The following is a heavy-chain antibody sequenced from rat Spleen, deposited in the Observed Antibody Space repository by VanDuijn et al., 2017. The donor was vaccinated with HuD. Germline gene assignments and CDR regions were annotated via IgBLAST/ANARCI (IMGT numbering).Heavy chain of an antibody. Sequence: EVQLVESGGGLVQPGRSLKLSCAASGFPFSDHYMAWVRQAPTKGLEWVASISYDGDNTYYRDSVKGRFSISRDNAKSSLYLQMYSLRSEDTATYYCTTVVQGHGFAYWGQGTLVTVSS. CDR2: ISYDGDNT. J-gene: IGHJ3*01. CDR3: TTVVQGHGFAY. D-gene: IGHD1-1*01. CDR1: GFPFSDHY. V-gene: IGHV5-20*01.